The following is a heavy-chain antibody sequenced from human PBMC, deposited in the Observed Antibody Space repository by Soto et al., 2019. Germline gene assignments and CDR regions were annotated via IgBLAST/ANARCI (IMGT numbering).Heavy chain of an antibody. CDR1: GFAVSSEW. CDR2: IDPYDTGI. V-gene: IGHV3-74*01. CDR3: TSDTFGARDS. Sequence: EVQLVESGGGLVQPGGSQRLSCAASGFAVSSEWMHWVRQAPGKGLVWVSRIDPYDTGITYADSVKGRFTISRDNAKNTLYLQMNSLRAEDTAVYYCTSDTFGARDSWGQGTLVTVSP. D-gene: IGHD2-15*01. J-gene: IGHJ4*02.